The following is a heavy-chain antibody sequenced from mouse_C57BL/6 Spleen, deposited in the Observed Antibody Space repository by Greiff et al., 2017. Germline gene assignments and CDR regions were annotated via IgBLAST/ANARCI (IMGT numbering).Heavy chain of an antibody. Sequence: EVKVVESGGGLVQPGGSLKLSCAASGFTFSDYYMYWVRQTPEKRLEWVAYISNGGGSTYYPDTVKGRFTISRDNAKNALYLQMSCLKTEDTAMYYCARQGYDYYAMDYWGQGTSVTVSA. V-gene: IGHV5-12*01. CDR1: GFTFSDYY. D-gene: IGHD3-1*01. CDR3: ARQGYDYYAMDY. CDR2: ISNGGGST. J-gene: IGHJ4*01.